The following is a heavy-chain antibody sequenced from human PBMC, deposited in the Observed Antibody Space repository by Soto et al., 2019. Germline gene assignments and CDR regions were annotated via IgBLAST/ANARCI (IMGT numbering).Heavy chain of an antibody. Sequence: EAQLVESGGGLVKPGRSLRLSCTTSGFSFGEYAMSWVRQAPGKGLEWVGFIRSKRYGGTAEYAASVKGRISISRDDSKSIAYVEMNSLKTEDSAVYYCTRLRPLPRPAFDYWGQGTLVTVSS. CDR3: TRLRPLPRPAFDY. V-gene: IGHV3-49*04. D-gene: IGHD2-2*01. CDR1: GFSFGEYA. CDR2: IRSKRYGGTA. J-gene: IGHJ4*02.